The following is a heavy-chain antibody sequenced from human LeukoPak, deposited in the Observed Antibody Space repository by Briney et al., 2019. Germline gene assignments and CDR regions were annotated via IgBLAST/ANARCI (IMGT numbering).Heavy chain of an antibody. V-gene: IGHV3-23*05. CDR3: AKYQQRFFEN. CDR1: GFTFSSYS. D-gene: IGHD4-17*01. J-gene: IGHJ4*02. CDR2: IASSVTTT. Sequence: GGSLRLSCAASGFTFSSYSMGWVRQAPGKGLEWVSAIASSVTTTYYADSVKGRFTISRDNSKNMLYLQMNSLRAEDTAVYYCAKYQQRFFENWGQGTLVTVSS.